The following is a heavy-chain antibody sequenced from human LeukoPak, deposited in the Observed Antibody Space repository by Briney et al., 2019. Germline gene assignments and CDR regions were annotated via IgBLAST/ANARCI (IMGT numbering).Heavy chain of an antibody. CDR3: ASLGVAANDAFDI. V-gene: IGHV3-21*01. CDR1: GFTFSSYS. J-gene: IGHJ3*02. D-gene: IGHD3-3*01. Sequence: PGGSLRLSCAASGFTFSSYSMNWVRQAPGKGLEWASSISSSSSYIYYADSVKGRFTISRDNAKNSLYLQMNSLRAEDTAVYYCASLGVAANDAFDIWGQGTMVTVSS. CDR2: ISSSSSYI.